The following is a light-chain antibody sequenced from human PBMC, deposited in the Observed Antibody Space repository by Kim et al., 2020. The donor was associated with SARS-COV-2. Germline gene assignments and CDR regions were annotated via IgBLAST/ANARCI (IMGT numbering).Light chain of an antibody. V-gene: IGLV3-9*01. Sequence: ALGQTARITCEGNSIGGKKVQWYQQKPGQAPVLVIYRDDNRPSGIPERFSGSNSGNTATLTISSAQVGDEADYYCQVWDGSHVTFGGGTKLTVL. CDR2: RDD. J-gene: IGLJ3*02. CDR3: QVWDGSHVT. CDR1: SIGGKK.